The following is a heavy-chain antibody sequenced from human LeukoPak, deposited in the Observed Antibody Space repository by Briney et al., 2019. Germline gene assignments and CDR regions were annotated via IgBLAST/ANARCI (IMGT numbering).Heavy chain of an antibody. D-gene: IGHD1-20*01. V-gene: IGHV4-39*07. Sequence: SETLSLTCTVSGGSISSSSYYWGWIRQPPGKGLEWIGSIYYSGSTYYNPSLKSRVTISVDTSKNQFSLKLSSVTAADTAVYYCARDSLTGTDYWGQGTLVTVSS. CDR2: IYYSGST. CDR3: ARDSLTGTDY. J-gene: IGHJ4*02. CDR1: GGSISSSSYY.